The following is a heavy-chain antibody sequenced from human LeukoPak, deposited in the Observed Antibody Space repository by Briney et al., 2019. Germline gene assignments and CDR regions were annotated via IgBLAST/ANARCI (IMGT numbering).Heavy chain of an antibody. V-gene: IGHV3-21*01. Sequence: RSGGSLRLSCAASGFTFSSYSMNWVRQAPGKGLEWVSSISSSSSYIYYADSVKGRFTISRDNAKNSLYLQMNSLRAEDTAVYYCARDGSSGWDNPLDYWGQGTLVTVSS. CDR1: GFTFSSYS. CDR3: ARDGSSGWDNPLDY. J-gene: IGHJ4*02. D-gene: IGHD6-19*01. CDR2: ISSSSSYI.